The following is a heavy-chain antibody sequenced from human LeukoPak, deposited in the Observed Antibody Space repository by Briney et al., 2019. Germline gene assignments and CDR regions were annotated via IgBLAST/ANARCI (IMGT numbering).Heavy chain of an antibody. CDR2: IYHSGST. J-gene: IGHJ4*02. Sequence: SETLSLTCTVSGYSISSGYYWGWIRQPPGKGLEWIGSIYHSGSTYYNPSLKSRVTISVDTSKNQFSLKLSSVTAADTAVYYCARDLMGGGDYWGQGTLVTVSS. D-gene: IGHD2-8*01. CDR3: ARDLMGGGDY. V-gene: IGHV4-38-2*02. CDR1: GYSISSGYY.